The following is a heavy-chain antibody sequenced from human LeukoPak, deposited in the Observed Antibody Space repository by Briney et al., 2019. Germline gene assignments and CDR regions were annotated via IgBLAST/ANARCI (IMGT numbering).Heavy chain of an antibody. V-gene: IGHV4-59*01. Sequence: PSETLSLTCTVSGGSISSYYWSWIRQPPGKGLEWIGYIYYSGSTNYNPSLKSRATISVDTSKNQFSLKLSSVTAADTAVYYCARALYDYVWGSWYFDLWGRGTLVTVSS. CDR3: ARALYDYVWGSWYFDL. D-gene: IGHD3-16*01. CDR1: GGSISSYY. J-gene: IGHJ2*01. CDR2: IYYSGST.